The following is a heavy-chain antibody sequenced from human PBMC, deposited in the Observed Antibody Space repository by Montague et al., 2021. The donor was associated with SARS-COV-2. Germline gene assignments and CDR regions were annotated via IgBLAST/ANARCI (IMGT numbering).Heavy chain of an antibody. CDR2: VSASGST. Sequence: SGTLSLTCTVSGDSISYFYWSWIRQPAGKGLEWIGRVSASGSTNYNPSHNSRVTMSVDTSKKQFSLRLSPVTAADTAVYYCARDVVAAPGTFDYWGQGTLVTVSS. J-gene: IGHJ4*02. V-gene: IGHV4-4*07. CDR1: GDSISYFY. D-gene: IGHD6-13*01. CDR3: ARDVVAAPGTFDY.